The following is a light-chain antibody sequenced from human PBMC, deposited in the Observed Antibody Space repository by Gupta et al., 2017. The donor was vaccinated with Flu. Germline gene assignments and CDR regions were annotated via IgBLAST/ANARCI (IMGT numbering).Light chain of an antibody. CDR3: QSYDNTQNDKEV. Sequence: SGGGYDVNWYQQQPGQAPNLLIYANNNRHSGVPDRFSGSNSGTSAAITITGVQAEEEADYYCQSYDNTQNDKEVFGGGTKLTVL. V-gene: IGLV1-40*01. CDR1: SGGGYD. J-gene: IGLJ2*01. CDR2: ANN.